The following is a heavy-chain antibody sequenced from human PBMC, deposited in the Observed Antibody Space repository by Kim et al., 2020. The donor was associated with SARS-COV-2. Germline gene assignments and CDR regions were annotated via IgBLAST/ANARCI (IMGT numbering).Heavy chain of an antibody. V-gene: IGHV3-23*01. Sequence: GGSLRLSCAAAGFTFSSYAMSWVRQAPGKGLEWVSSISDSGGRTHYADSVKGRFTISRDNSKNTLFLQMNSLRVEDTAVYYCAKDLGYCSSAVCYPPYGLDVWGQGTSVTVSS. CDR2: ISDSGGRT. CDR1: GFTFSSYA. J-gene: IGHJ6*02. CDR3: AKDLGYCSSAVCYPPYGLDV. D-gene: IGHD2-2*03.